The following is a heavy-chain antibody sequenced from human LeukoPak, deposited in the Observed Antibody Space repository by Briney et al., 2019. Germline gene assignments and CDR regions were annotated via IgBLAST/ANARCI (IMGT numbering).Heavy chain of an antibody. Sequence: GGSLRLSCAASGFTFDDYAMHWVRQAPGKGLEWVSGISWNSGSIGYADSVKGRFTISRDNAKNSLYLQMNSLRAEDTALYYCAKDLSMVRGAIDYWGQGTLVTVSS. J-gene: IGHJ4*02. V-gene: IGHV3-9*01. CDR1: GFTFDDYA. CDR2: ISWNSGSI. D-gene: IGHD3-10*01. CDR3: AKDLSMVRGAIDY.